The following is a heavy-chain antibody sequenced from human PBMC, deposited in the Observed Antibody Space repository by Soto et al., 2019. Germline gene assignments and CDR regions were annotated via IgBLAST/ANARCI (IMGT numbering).Heavy chain of an antibody. Sequence: PSETLSLTCTVSGGSISSYYWSWIRQPPGKGLEWIGYIYYNGSTDYNPSLRSRVTMALDTSKNEFSLKLNSVTAADTAVYYCAGGRWLQLPYYWGQGTLVTVSS. D-gene: IGHD5-12*01. CDR1: GGSISSYY. CDR2: IYYNGST. CDR3: AGGRWLQLPYY. J-gene: IGHJ4*02. V-gene: IGHV4-59*01.